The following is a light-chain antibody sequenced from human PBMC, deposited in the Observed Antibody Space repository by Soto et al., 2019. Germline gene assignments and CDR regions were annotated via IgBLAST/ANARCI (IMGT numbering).Light chain of an antibody. CDR1: QTISSW. V-gene: IGKV1-5*03. J-gene: IGKJ1*01. CDR3: QQYNSYSPT. Sequence: DIKMTQSPSTLSGSVGDRVTITCRASQTISSWLAWYQQKPGKAPKLLIYKASSLESGVPSRFSGSGSGTEFTLTISSLQPDDFATYYCQQYNSYSPTFGQGTKVDIK. CDR2: KAS.